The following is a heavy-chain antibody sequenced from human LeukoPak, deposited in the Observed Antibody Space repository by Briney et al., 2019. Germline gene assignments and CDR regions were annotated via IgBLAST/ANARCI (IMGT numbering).Heavy chain of an antibody. V-gene: IGHV3-23*01. Sequence: GGSLRLSCAASGFTFSSYAMSWVRQAPGKGLEWVSAISGSGGRTYYADSVKGRFTISRDNSKNTLLLQMNSLRAEDTAVYYCAKDPKFYDYPRAFDIWSQGTMVTVSS. CDR1: GFTFSSYA. D-gene: IGHD3-16*01. CDR2: ISGSGGRT. J-gene: IGHJ3*02. CDR3: AKDPKFYDYPRAFDI.